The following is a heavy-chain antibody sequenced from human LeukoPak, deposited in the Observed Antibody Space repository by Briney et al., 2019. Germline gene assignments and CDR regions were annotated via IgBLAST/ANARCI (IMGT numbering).Heavy chain of an antibody. V-gene: IGHV1-8*03. D-gene: IGHD1-26*01. CDR2: MNPNSGNT. CDR3: ARANYSGSYWYYYYYMDA. Sequence: ASVKVSCKASGYTFTSYDINWVRQATGRGLEWMGWMNPNSGNTGYAQKFQGRVTITRNTSISTAYMELSSLRSEDTAVYYCARANYSGSYWYYYYYMDAWGKGTTVTVSS. CDR1: GYTFTSYD. J-gene: IGHJ6*03.